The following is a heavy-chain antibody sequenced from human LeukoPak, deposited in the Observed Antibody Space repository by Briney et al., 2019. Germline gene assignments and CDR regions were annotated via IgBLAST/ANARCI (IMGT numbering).Heavy chain of an antibody. J-gene: IGHJ4*02. Sequence: SETLSLTCAVYGGSFSGYYWSWIRQPPGKGLEWIGEINHSGSTNYNPSLKSRVTISVDTSKNQFSLKLSSVTAADTAVYYCATLYKAGIAVAGTLSDYWGQGTLVTVSS. V-gene: IGHV4-34*01. CDR2: INHSGST. D-gene: IGHD6-19*01. CDR3: ATLYKAGIAVAGTLSDY. CDR1: GGSFSGYY.